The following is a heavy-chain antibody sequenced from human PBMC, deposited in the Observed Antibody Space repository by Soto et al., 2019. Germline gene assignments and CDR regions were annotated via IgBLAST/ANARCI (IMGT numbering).Heavy chain of an antibody. CDR2: IIPILGIA. CDR3: AIAEAGLYYFDY. D-gene: IGHD6-13*01. V-gene: IGHV1-69*02. Sequence: QVQLVQSGAEVKKPGSSVKVSCKASGGTFSSYTISWVRQAPGQGLEWMGRIIPILGIANYAQKFQGRVTITADKSTSTAYMELSSLRSEDTAVYYCAIAEAGLYYFDYWGQGTLVTVSS. J-gene: IGHJ4*02. CDR1: GGTFSSYT.